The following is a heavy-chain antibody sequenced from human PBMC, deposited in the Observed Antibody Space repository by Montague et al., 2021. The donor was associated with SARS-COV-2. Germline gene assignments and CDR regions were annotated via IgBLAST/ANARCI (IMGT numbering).Heavy chain of an antibody. V-gene: IGHV4-39*01. D-gene: IGHD2-21*02. CDR3: AGLLPDGTVVATDIPFDS. CDR1: GASISRSDYY. Sequence: SETLSLTCNVSGASISRSDYYWAWIRQPPGKGLELIGSIHYIGSTYYHPSLESRVTISVDTSVNQFSLKLRSVIAADTAVHYCAGLLPDGTVVATDIPFDSWGQGTLVTVSS. CDR2: IHYIGST. J-gene: IGHJ4*02.